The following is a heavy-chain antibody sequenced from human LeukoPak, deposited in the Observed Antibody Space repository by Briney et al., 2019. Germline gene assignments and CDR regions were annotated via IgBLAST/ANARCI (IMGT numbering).Heavy chain of an antibody. J-gene: IGHJ2*01. Sequence: QPGGSLRLSCSASGFTFSSYAMHWVRQAPGKGLEYVSAISSNGGSTYYADSVKGRFTISRDNSRNTLYLQMNSLRVEDTAVYYCAKGRPTTLGYCTSTSCADWYFDLWGRGTLLTVSS. V-gene: IGHV3-64D*06. D-gene: IGHD2-2*01. CDR3: AKGRPTTLGYCTSTSCADWYFDL. CDR2: ISSNGGST. CDR1: GFTFSSYA.